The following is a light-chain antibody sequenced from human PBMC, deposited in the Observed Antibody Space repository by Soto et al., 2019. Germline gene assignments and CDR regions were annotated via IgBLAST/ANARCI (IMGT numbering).Light chain of an antibody. CDR3: SSYTTTNALV. Sequence: QSALTQPASVSGSPGQSITISCTGTSSDVGGYDYVSWYQHHPGKVPKLIIYEVSKRPSGVSHRFSGSKSGNTASLTISGLQTEDEADYYCSSYTTTNALVFGGGTKLTVL. V-gene: IGLV2-14*01. CDR2: EVS. CDR1: SSDVGGYDY. J-gene: IGLJ2*01.